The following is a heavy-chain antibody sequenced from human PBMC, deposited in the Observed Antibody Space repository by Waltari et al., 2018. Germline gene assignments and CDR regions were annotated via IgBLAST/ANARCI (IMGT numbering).Heavy chain of an antibody. V-gene: IGHV4-39*01. CDR1: GDSISKTNYY. CDR3: ARHLEGTTRGSLYYFDY. D-gene: IGHD1-7*01. Sequence: QLQLQESGPGLVKPSETLSLTCNVSGDSISKTNYYWGWIRQPPGKGLEWIVIMYYSGSPYYNPSLKSRVTMSVDTSKNQFSLHLTSLTAADTALYYCARHLEGTTRGSLYYFDYWGQGLLVTVSS. J-gene: IGHJ4*02. CDR2: MYYSGSP.